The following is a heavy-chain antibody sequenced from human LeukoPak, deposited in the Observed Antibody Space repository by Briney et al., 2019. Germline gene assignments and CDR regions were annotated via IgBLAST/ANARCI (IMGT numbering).Heavy chain of an antibody. CDR2: ISWNSGSI. V-gene: IGHV3-9*01. CDR1: GFTFDDYA. CDR3: AKCSSSSIYWYFDL. J-gene: IGHJ2*01. D-gene: IGHD6-13*01. Sequence: GRSLRLSCAASGFTFDDYAMHWVRQAPGKGLEWVSGISWNSGSIGYADSVKGRFTISRDNAENSLYLQMNSLRAEDTALYYCAKCSSSSIYWYFDLWGRGTLVTVSS.